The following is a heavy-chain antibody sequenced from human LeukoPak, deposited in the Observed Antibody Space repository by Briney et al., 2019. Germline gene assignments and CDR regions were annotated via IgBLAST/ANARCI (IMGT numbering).Heavy chain of an antibody. CDR1: GGTFSSYA. J-gene: IGHJ3*02. CDR2: IIPILGIA. D-gene: IGHD3-22*01. Sequence: SVKVSCKASGGTFSSYAISWVRQPPGQGLEWMRRIIPILGIANYAQKFQGRVTITADKSTSTAYMELSSLRSEDTAVYYCASPTLYYYDSSGYKGAFDIWGQGTMVTVSS. V-gene: IGHV1-69*04. CDR3: ASPTLYYYDSSGYKGAFDI.